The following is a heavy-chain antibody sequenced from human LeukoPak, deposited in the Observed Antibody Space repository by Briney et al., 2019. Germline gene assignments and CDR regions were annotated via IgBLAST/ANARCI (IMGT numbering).Heavy chain of an antibody. D-gene: IGHD3-22*01. J-gene: IGHJ4*02. V-gene: IGHV3-21*01. Sequence: GGSLRLSCAASGFTFSTYTMNWVRQAPGKGLEWVSSITTSSSYIYYADSVKGRFTISRDNAKNSLYLQMNSLRAEDTAVYYCARHVVVLGFDYWGQGTLVTVSS. CDR3: ARHVVVLGFDY. CDR1: GFTFSTYT. CDR2: ITTSSSYI.